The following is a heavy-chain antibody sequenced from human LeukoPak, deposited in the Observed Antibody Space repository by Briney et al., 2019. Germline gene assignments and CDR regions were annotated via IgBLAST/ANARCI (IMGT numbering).Heavy chain of an antibody. D-gene: IGHD6-19*01. CDR1: GFAFSSYS. V-gene: IGHV3-21*01. Sequence: PGGSLRLSCAASGFAFSSYSMNWVRQAPGKGLEWVSSISSSSSYIYYADSVKGRFTISRDNAKNSLYLQMNSLRAEDTAVYYCARVPDSSGWYGEFDYWGQGTLVTVSS. CDR3: ARVPDSSGWYGEFDY. CDR2: ISSSSSYI. J-gene: IGHJ4*02.